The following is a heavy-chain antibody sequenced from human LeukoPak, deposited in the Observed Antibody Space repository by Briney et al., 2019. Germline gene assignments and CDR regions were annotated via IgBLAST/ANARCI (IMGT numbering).Heavy chain of an antibody. Sequence: PSETLSLTCAVYGGSFSGYYWSWIRQPPGKGLEWIGEINHSGSTNYNPSLKSRVTISVDTSKNQFSLKLSSVTAADTAVYYCAQRLRFLEWFHDYWGQGTLVTVSS. CDR3: AQRLRFLEWFHDY. D-gene: IGHD3-3*01. V-gene: IGHV4-34*01. J-gene: IGHJ4*02. CDR1: GGSFSGYY. CDR2: INHSGST.